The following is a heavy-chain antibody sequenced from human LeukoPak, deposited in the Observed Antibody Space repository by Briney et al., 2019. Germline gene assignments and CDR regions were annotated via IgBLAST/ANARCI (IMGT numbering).Heavy chain of an antibody. D-gene: IGHD1-20*01. Sequence: GGSLRLSCAAPGFTFSSYGMHWVRQAPGKGLEWVAVIWYDGSNKYYADSVKGRFTISRDNSKNTLYLQMNSLRAEDTAVYYCARDLITGTTGWFDPWGQGTLVTVSS. CDR2: IWYDGSNK. CDR3: ARDLITGTTGWFDP. V-gene: IGHV3-33*01. J-gene: IGHJ5*02. CDR1: GFTFSSYG.